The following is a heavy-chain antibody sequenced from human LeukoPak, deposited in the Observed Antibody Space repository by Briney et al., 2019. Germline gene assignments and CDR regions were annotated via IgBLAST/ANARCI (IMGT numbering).Heavy chain of an antibody. J-gene: IGHJ6*03. CDR2: ISAYNGNT. Sequence: ASVKVSCKASGYTFTSYGFSWVRQAPGQGLEWMGWISAYNGNTNYAQNLQGRVTMTTDTSTSTAYMELRSLRSDDTAVYYCARDCGPLIPYYYYMDVWGKGTTVTVSS. CDR1: GYTFTSYG. CDR3: ARDCGPLIPYYYYMDV. V-gene: IGHV1-18*01. D-gene: IGHD6-25*01.